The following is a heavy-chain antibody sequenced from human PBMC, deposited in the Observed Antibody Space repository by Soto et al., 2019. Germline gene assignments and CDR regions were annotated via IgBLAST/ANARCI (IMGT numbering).Heavy chain of an antibody. CDR3: AKMDADLLPYYYYGMDV. V-gene: IGHV3-30*18. D-gene: IGHD1-26*01. J-gene: IGHJ6*02. Sequence: QVQLVESGGGVVQPGRSLRLSFAASGFRFSDYGIHWVRQAPGKGLEWVALISYDGSKKFYTDSVKGRFTISRDNSKNTMYLQIDRLRAEDTAVYYCAKMDADLLPYYYYGMDVWGQGTTVTVSS. CDR2: ISYDGSKK. CDR1: GFRFSDYG.